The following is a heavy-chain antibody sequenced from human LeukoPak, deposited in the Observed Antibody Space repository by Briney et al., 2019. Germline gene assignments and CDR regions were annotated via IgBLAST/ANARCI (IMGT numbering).Heavy chain of an antibody. J-gene: IGHJ3*02. V-gene: IGHV3-30-3*01. CDR1: GFTFSSYA. D-gene: IGHD2-15*01. CDR3: AKIMGYCSGGSCYSAAFDI. CDR2: ISYDGSNK. Sequence: HSGRSLRLSCAASGFTFSSYAMHWVRQAPGKGLEWVAVISYDGSNKYYADSVKGRFTISRDNSKNTLYLQMNSLRAEDTAVYYCAKIMGYCSGGSCYSAAFDIWGQGTMVTVSS.